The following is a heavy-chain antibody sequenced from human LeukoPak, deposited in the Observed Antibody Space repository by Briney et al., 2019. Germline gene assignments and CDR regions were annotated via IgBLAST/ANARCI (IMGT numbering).Heavy chain of an antibody. Sequence: ASVKVSCKASGYPFNLYGITWVRQAPGQGPEWLGWISPHTANTNYVQNLQDRVTLTTDTSTSTVYMQLRSLRSDDTAVYYCARVVYYDSSGYFDNWGQGTLVTVSS. V-gene: IGHV1-18*01. CDR1: GYPFNLYG. CDR2: ISPHTANT. CDR3: ARVVYYDSSGYFDN. J-gene: IGHJ4*02. D-gene: IGHD3-22*01.